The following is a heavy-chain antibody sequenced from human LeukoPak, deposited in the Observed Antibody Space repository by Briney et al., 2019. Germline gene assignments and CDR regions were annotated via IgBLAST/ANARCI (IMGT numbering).Heavy chain of an antibody. CDR3: AKGAQQWLPQTYFDY. J-gene: IGHJ4*01. Sequence: SQTLSLTCAISGDSVSSNSAAWNWIRQSPSRGLEWLGRTYYRSKWYNDYAVSVKSRITINPDTSKNQFSLQLNSVTPEDTAVYYCAKGAQQWLPQTYFDYWGHGALVTVSS. D-gene: IGHD6-19*01. V-gene: IGHV6-1*01. CDR1: GDSVSSNSAA. CDR2: TYYRSKWYN.